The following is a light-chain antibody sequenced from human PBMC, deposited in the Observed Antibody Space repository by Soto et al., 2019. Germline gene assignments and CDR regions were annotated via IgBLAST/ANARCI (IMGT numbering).Light chain of an antibody. J-gene: IGKJ2*01. V-gene: IGKV1-5*03. CDR3: QQYISYST. Sequence: DIQVTQSPSTLPASVGDRVTITCRASQSISSWLARYQQKPGKAPKLLIYEASSLEGGVPSRFSGSGSGTEFTLTISSLQPDDFATYYCQQYISYSTFGQGTKLEIK. CDR2: EAS. CDR1: QSISSW.